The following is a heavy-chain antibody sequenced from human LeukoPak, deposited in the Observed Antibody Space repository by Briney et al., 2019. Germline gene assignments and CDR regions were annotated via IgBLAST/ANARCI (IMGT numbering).Heavy chain of an antibody. CDR3: AREWLRLDYYYYGMDV. Sequence: QSGGSLRLSCAASGFTSSSYGMHWVRQAPGKGLEWVAVIWYDGSNKYYADSVKGRFTISRDNSKNTLYLQMNSLRAEDTAVYYCAREWLRLDYYYYGMDVWGQGTTVTVSS. CDR1: GFTSSSYG. V-gene: IGHV3-33*01. J-gene: IGHJ6*02. D-gene: IGHD5-12*01. CDR2: IWYDGSNK.